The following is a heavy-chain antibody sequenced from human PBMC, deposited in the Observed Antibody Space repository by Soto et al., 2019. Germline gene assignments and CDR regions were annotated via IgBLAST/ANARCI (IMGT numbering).Heavy chain of an antibody. CDR3: ARESTPGIAVVGSWFDP. Sequence: SETLSLTCTVSGGSISSGDYYWSWIRQPPGKGLEWIGYIYYSGSTYYNPSLKSRVTISVDTSKNQFSLKLSSVTAADTAVYYCARESTPGIAVVGSWFDPWGQGTLVTVSS. D-gene: IGHD6-19*01. J-gene: IGHJ5*02. CDR1: GGSISSGDYY. CDR2: IYYSGST. V-gene: IGHV4-30-4*01.